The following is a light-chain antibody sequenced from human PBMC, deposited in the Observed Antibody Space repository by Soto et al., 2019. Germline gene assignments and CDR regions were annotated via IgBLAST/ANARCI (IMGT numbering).Light chain of an antibody. V-gene: IGKV1-39*01. CDR2: AAS. CDR1: QRLSSN. Sequence: DTQLTQSPASLSASVGDRGTSLSRASQRLSSNLAWYQQKPGKAPKLLIYAASSLHSGIPARFSGSGSGTDFTLTISSLQPEDFATYYCQQSYNTPWTFGQGTKVDIK. J-gene: IGKJ1*01. CDR3: QQSYNTPWT.